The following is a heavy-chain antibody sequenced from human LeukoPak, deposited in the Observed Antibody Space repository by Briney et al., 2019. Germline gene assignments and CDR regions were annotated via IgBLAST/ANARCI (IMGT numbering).Heavy chain of an antibody. J-gene: IGHJ4*02. V-gene: IGHV3-23*01. CDR2: ISGSGGST. CDR3: ATATTTFSNLDH. D-gene: IGHD4-11*01. CDR1: GFTFSSYA. Sequence: PGGSLRPSCAASGFTFSSYAMSWVRQAPGKGLEWVSGISGSGGSTYYAAPVKGRFTIYRNSSQNTLYLQMDNLRAEDTALYYCATATTTFSNLDHWGQGTLVSVSS.